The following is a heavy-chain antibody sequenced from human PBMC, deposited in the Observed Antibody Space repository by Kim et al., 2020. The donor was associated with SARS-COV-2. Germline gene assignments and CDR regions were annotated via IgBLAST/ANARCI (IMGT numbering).Heavy chain of an antibody. D-gene: IGHD6-19*01. J-gene: IGHJ4*02. V-gene: IGHV3-64D*06. CDR3: VKDIQWLVRGGKYYFDY. Sequence: GGSLRLSCSASGFTFSSYAMHWVRQATGKGLEYVSAISSNGGSTYYADSVKGRFTTSRDNSKNTLYHQMSSLRAEDTAVYYCVKDIQWLVRGGKYYFDYWGQGTLVTVSS. CDR1: GFTFSSYA. CDR2: ISSNGGST.